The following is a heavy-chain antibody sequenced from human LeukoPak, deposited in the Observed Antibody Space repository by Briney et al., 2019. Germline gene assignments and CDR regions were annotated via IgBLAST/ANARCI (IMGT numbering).Heavy chain of an antibody. CDR1: GFTFSSYA. Sequence: GGSLRLSCAASGFTFSSYAMSWVRQAPGKGLEWVSAISGSGGSTYYADSVKGRFTISRDNSKNTLYLQMNSLRAEDTAVYYCAKDYVWGSYRPEYYFDYRGQGTLVTVSS. V-gene: IGHV3-23*01. CDR3: AKDYVWGSYRPEYYFDY. D-gene: IGHD3-16*02. CDR2: ISGSGGST. J-gene: IGHJ4*02.